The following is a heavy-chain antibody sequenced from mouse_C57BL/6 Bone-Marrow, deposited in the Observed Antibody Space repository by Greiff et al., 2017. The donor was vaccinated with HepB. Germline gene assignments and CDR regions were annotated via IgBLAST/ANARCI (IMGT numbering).Heavy chain of an antibody. V-gene: IGHV5-9-1*02. CDR2: ISSGGDYI. J-gene: IGHJ3*01. Sequence: DVKLVESGEGLVKPGGSLKLSCAASGFTFSSYAMSWVRQTPEKRLEWVAYISSGGDYIYYADTVKGRFTISRDNARNTLYLQMSSLKSEDTAMYYCTRDLRRNYYGSSYVEFAYWGQGTLVTVAA. CDR3: TRDLRRNYYGSSYVEFAY. CDR1: GFTFSSYA. D-gene: IGHD1-1*01.